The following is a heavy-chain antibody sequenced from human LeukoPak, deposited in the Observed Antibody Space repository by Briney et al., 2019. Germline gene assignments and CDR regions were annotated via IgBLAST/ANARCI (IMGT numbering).Heavy chain of an antibody. CDR2: IYYSGST. J-gene: IGHJ6*03. V-gene: IGHV4-59*08. Sequence: PSETLSLTCTVSGGSISSYYWSWIRQPPGKGLEWIGYIYYSGSTNYNPSLKSRVTISVDTSKNQFSLKLSSVTAADTAVYYCARQVTESGIVATYDYYYYMDVWGKGTTVTVSS. CDR3: ARQVTESGIVATYDYYYYMDV. D-gene: IGHD5-12*01. CDR1: GGSISSYY.